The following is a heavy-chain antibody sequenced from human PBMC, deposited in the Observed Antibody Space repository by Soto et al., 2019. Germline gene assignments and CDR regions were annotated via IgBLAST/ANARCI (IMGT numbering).Heavy chain of an antibody. CDR1: GFTFSNYA. J-gene: IGHJ5*02. CDR2: VSGSGAST. V-gene: IGHV3-23*01. CDR3: AKDYYGSGVGWFDP. D-gene: IGHD3-10*01. Sequence: EVQLLESGGGLVQPGGSLRLSCAASGFTFSNYAMSWVCQAPGTGLEWVSTVSGSGASTYYADSVKGRFTISRDNSKNTVFLQMNSLRAEDTAVYYCAKDYYGSGVGWFDPWGQGTLVTVSS.